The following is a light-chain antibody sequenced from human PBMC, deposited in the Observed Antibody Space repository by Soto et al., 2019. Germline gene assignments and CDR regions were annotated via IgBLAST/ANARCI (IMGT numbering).Light chain of an antibody. Sequence: GLTQCASTLSLYPGERATLSCRASQSVSKYLAWYQQKPGQAPRLLIYNASNRATGIPVRFSGSGSGTDFTLTISRLEPGDSAVYYCKQYDSAPIACRQGTRME. V-gene: IGKV3-11*01. CDR3: KQYDSAPIA. CDR2: NAS. J-gene: IGKJ5*01. CDR1: QSVSKY.